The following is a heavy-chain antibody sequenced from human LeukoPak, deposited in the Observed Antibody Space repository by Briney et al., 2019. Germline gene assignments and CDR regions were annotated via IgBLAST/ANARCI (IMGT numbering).Heavy chain of an antibody. D-gene: IGHD6-19*01. Sequence: ASVKVSCKASGYTFTAYYMHWVRQAPGQGLEWMGRINPNSGDTNYAQKFQGRVTMTRDTSISTAYMELSRLRSDDTAVYYCAIIAVADNFDYWGQGTLVTVSS. V-gene: IGHV1-2*06. CDR3: AIIAVADNFDY. CDR2: INPNSGDT. J-gene: IGHJ4*02. CDR1: GYTFTAYY.